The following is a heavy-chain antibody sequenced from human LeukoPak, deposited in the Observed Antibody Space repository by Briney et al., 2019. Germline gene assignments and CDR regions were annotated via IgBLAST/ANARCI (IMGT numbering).Heavy chain of an antibody. CDR2: ISAYNGNT. CDR3: AVMVRRAHKQNYFDY. V-gene: IGHV1-18*04. J-gene: IGHJ4*02. CDR1: GYTFTSYG. Sequence: RASVKVSCKASGYTFTSYGISWVRQAPGQGLEWMGWISAYNGNTNYAQTLQGRVTMTTDTSTSTLYMEMRSLRSDDTAVYYCAVMVRRAHKQNYFDYWGQGTLVTVSS. D-gene: IGHD3-10*01.